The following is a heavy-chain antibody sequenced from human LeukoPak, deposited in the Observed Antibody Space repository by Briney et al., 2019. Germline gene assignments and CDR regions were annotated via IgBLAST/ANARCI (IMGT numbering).Heavy chain of an antibody. Sequence: PGGSLRLSCAASGFTFSDYYMSWIRQAPGKGLEWVSYISSSGSTIYYADSVKGRFTISRDNAKNSLYLQMNSLRAEDTAVYYCARENVEMATMGDDAFDIWGQGTMVTVSS. CDR2: ISSSGSTI. J-gene: IGHJ3*02. V-gene: IGHV3-11*01. CDR3: ARENVEMATMGDDAFDI. D-gene: IGHD5-24*01. CDR1: GFTFSDYY.